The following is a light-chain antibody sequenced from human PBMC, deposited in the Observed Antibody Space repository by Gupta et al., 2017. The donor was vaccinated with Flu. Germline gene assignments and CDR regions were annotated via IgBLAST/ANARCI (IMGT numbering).Light chain of an antibody. CDR1: SGHNSYI. CDR3: ETWDSSSHV. Sequence: QPVLTHSSSASASLGSSVKLTCTLSSGHNSYIIAWHQQQPGKAPRYLMKLEGSGSYNKGSGVPDRFSGSSSGADRYLTISNLQSEDEADYYCETWDSSSHVFGTGTKVTVL. J-gene: IGLJ1*01. V-gene: IGLV4-60*03. CDR2: LEGSGSY.